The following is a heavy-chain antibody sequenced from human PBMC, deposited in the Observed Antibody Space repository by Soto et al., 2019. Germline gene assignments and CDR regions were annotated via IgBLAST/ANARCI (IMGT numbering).Heavy chain of an antibody. J-gene: IGHJ3*02. D-gene: IGHD3-3*01. Sequence: ASVKVSCKASGYTFTSYGISWVRQAPGQGLEWMGWISAYNGNTNYAQKLQGRVTMTTDTSTSTAYMELRSLRSDDTAVYYCARVTFKNPKLAITHAFDIWGQGTMVTVSS. V-gene: IGHV1-18*01. CDR3: ARVTFKNPKLAITHAFDI. CDR1: GYTFTSYG. CDR2: ISAYNGNT.